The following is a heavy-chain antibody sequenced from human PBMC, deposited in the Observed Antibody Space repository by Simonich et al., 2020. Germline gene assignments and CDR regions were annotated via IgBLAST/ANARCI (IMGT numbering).Heavy chain of an antibody. V-gene: IGHV3-21*01. CDR1: GFTFSSYS. D-gene: IGHD3-3*01. Sequence: EVQLVESGGGLVKPGGSLRLSCAASGFTFSSYSMNWVRQAPGKGLGWVQSISSISSYLYYAASVKGRFTTSRDNAKTSRYLQMNSLRAEDTAVYYCARKRFLEWFFDYWGQGTLVTVSS. CDR2: ISSISSYL. J-gene: IGHJ4*02. CDR3: ARKRFLEWFFDY.